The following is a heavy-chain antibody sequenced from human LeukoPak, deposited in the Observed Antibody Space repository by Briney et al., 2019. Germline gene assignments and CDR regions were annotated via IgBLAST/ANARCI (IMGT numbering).Heavy chain of an antibody. CDR3: AASIVHHAFDI. V-gene: IGHV1-58*01. J-gene: IGHJ3*02. CDR1: GFTFTSSA. Sequence: ASVKVSCKASGFTFTSSAVQWVRQARGQRLEWIGWIVVGSGNTNYAQKFQERVTITRDMSTSTAYMELSGLRSEDTAVYYCAASIVHHAFDIWGQGTMVTVSS. CDR2: IVVGSGNT. D-gene: IGHD3-22*01.